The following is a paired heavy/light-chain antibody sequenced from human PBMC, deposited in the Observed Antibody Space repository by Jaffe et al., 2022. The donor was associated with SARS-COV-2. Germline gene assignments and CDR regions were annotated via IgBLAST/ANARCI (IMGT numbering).Light chain of an antibody. V-gene: IGKV1-5*03. Sequence: DIQMTQSPSTLSASVGDRVTITCRASESIDIWLAWYQQKPGKAPKLLIYKASSLEGGVPSRFSGSGSGTEFTLTISSLQPDDFATYYCQQYYRCWTFGQGTKVEIK. CDR1: ESIDIW. J-gene: IGKJ1*01. CDR2: KAS. CDR3: QQYYRCWT.
Heavy chain of an antibody. CDR1: GFTFSTYS. J-gene: IGHJ4*02. V-gene: IGHV3-48*01. CDR3: ASTRPGSGYREGGYDY. Sequence: EVQLVESGGDLVPPGGSLRLSCAASGFTFSTYSMNWVRQAPGKGLEWVSYISSSSNIIHYADSLQGRFTISRDNARNSLYLHMNSLTAEDTAVYYCASTRPGSGYREGGYDYWGQGTLVTVSS. D-gene: IGHD3-22*01. CDR2: ISSSSNII.